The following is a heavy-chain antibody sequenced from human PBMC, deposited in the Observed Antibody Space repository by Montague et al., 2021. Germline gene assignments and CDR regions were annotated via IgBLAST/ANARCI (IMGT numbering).Heavy chain of an antibody. CDR1: GFTFSNYA. V-gene: IGHV3-23*01. CDR2: ISYDGGDT. CDR3: ARYRFFPSFTGIDY. J-gene: IGHJ4*02. Sequence: SLRLSCAASGFTFSNYAMKWVRQAPGKGLEWVSAISYDGGDTYYADSVKGRFTISRDNSQNTVYLQMNSLSAEDTATYYCARYRFFPSFTGIDYWGQGTRVTVSS. D-gene: IGHD1-14*01.